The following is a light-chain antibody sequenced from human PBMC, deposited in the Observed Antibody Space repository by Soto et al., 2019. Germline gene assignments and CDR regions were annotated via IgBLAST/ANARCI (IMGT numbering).Light chain of an antibody. J-gene: IGKJ5*01. CDR3: QLYGISPQ. CDR1: QSRGGNF. V-gene: IGKV3-20*01. CDR2: PSS. Sequence: DIVLPQSPGTLSLSPGPRATLSCKTSQSRGGNFLAWYQHKPGHAPRLLIYPSSNRATGIPDRFSGSASGTDSTITISRLAHEDLAVYYCQLYGISPQFGQGTRVDIK.